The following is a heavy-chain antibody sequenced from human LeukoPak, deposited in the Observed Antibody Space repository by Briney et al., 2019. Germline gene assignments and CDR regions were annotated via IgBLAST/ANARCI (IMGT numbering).Heavy chain of an antibody. D-gene: IGHD3-16*01. V-gene: IGHV3-21*01. CDR3: AREGNDYYYDQ. CDR1: GFIFKTYT. CDR2: ITGDCKYI. Sequence: GGSLRLSCAASGFIFKTYTMTWVRQAPGKGLEWVSSITGDCKYITYADSVKGRFTVSRDNAKNSLYLQVASLRGDDTATYYCAREGNDYYYDQWGQGTLVTVSP. J-gene: IGHJ4*02.